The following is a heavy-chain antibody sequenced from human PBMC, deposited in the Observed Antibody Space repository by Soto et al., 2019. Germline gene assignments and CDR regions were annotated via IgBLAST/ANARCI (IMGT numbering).Heavy chain of an antibody. CDR2: ISGYNGNT. Sequence: ASVNVSCKXSGYTFSGYSITWVRQAPGQRLEWMGRISGYNGNTNYARTLRDRLTLTTDTSTSTAYMELRSLTSDDTAVYYCARDVFCGGAPACPDMDVWGQGTTVTVSS. V-gene: IGHV1-18*04. J-gene: IGHJ6*02. CDR3: ARDVFCGGAPACPDMDV. D-gene: IGHD2-21*01. CDR1: GYTFSGYS.